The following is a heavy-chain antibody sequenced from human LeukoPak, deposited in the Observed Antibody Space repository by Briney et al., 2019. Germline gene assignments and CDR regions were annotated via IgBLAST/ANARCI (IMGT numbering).Heavy chain of an antibody. CDR3: ARPPYYYDSSGQD. CDR1: GGSFSGYY. V-gene: IGHV4-34*01. J-gene: IGHJ4*02. Sequence: SETQSLTCAVYGGSFSGYYWSWIRQPPGKGLEWIGEINHSGSTNYNPSLKSRVTISVDTSKNQFSLKLSSVTAADTAVYYCARPPYYYDSSGQDWGQGTLVTVSS. D-gene: IGHD3-22*01. CDR2: INHSGST.